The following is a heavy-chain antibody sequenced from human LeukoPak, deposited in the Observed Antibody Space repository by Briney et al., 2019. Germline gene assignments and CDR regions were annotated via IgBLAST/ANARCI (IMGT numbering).Heavy chain of an antibody. J-gene: IGHJ4*02. Sequence: PGGSLRLSCAASGFTFSSYSMNWVRQAPGKGLEWVSYISSSSSYIYYADSVKGRFTISRDNAKNSLYLQMNSLRAEDTAVYYCARVRKYYYGSGSYTEDWGQGTLVTVSS. V-gene: IGHV3-21*01. CDR3: ARVRKYYYGSGSYTED. D-gene: IGHD3-10*01. CDR1: GFTFSSYS. CDR2: ISSSSSYI.